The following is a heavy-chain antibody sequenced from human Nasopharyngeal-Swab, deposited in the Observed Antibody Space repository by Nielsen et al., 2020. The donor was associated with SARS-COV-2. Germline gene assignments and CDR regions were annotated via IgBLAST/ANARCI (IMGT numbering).Heavy chain of an antibody. J-gene: IGHJ6*02. D-gene: IGHD3-10*01. V-gene: IGHV4-61*01. CDR3: ARGQWFGESLGSWGMDV. CDR2: IYDSVSP. CDR1: GGSVSSGLYY. Sequence: SETLSLTCTVSGGSVSSGLYYWAWIRPPPWKALSSIGFIYDSVSPNYNPSLKTRVTISRETPKNQFSLKLRSVTTADTAVYYCARGQWFGESLGSWGMDVWGQGTTVTVSS.